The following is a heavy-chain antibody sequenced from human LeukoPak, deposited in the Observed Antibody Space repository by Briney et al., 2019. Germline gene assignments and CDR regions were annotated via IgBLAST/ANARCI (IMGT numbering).Heavy chain of an antibody. J-gene: IGHJ4*02. CDR1: GFTFSSYS. D-gene: IGHD2-2*01. V-gene: IGHV3-21*01. Sequence: GGSLRLSCAASGFTFSSYSMNWVRQAPGKGLEWVSSISSSSSYIYYADSVKGRFTISRDNAKNSLYLQMSSLRAEDTAVYYCARDLAEYQLPLDYWGQGTLVTVSS. CDR2: ISSSSSYI. CDR3: ARDLAEYQLPLDY.